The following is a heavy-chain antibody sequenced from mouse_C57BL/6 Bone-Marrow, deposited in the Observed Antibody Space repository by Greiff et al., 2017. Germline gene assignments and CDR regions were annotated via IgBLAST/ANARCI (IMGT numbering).Heavy chain of an antibody. V-gene: IGHV1-82*01. CDR3: SRGGITTVVDY. CDR1: GYAFSSSW. D-gene: IGHD1-1*01. J-gene: IGHJ2*01. CDR2: IYPGDGDT. Sequence: QVQLKEPGPELVKPGASVKISCKASGYAFSSSWMNWVKQRPGKGLEWIGRIYPGDGDTNYNGQFTGKATLTADKSSSTAYMQLSSLTSEDSAVYCGSRGGITTVVDYWGQGTTLTVSA.